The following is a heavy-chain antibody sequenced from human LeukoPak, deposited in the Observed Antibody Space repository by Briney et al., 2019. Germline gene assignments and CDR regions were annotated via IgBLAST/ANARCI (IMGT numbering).Heavy chain of an antibody. J-gene: IGHJ4*02. CDR3: ARGPKKGYCSSTSCSLDY. Sequence: ASVKVSCKASGGTFTSYAISWVRQAPGQGLEWMGGIIPIFGTANYAQKFQGRVTITADESTSTAYMELSSLRSEDTAVYYCARGPKKGYCSSTSCSLDYWGQGTLVTVSS. D-gene: IGHD2-2*01. V-gene: IGHV1-69*13. CDR1: GGTFTSYA. CDR2: IIPIFGTA.